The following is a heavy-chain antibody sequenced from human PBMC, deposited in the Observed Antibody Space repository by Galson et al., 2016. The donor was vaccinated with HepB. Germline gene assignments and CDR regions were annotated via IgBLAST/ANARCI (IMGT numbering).Heavy chain of an antibody. V-gene: IGHV3-23*01. CDR1: EFTFSNYG. J-gene: IGHJ6*04. Sequence: SLRLSCAASEFTFSNYGMTWVRQAPGKGLEFVSSISRSGDSTDYADSVKGRFTISRDNSKNTLSLQMNSLTADDTAIYYCVQGGTAPAVRGKGTTVTVSS. CDR2: ISRSGDST. CDR3: VQGGTAPAV.